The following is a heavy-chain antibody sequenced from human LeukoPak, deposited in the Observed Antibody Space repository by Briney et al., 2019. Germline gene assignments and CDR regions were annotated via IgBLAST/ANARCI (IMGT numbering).Heavy chain of an antibody. D-gene: IGHD2-15*01. CDR1: GGSISSSSYY. J-gene: IGHJ4*02. CDR3: ARVGVVVVAAGD. CDR2: IYYSGST. V-gene: IGHV4-39*07. Sequence: SETLSLTCTVSGGSISSSSYYWGWIRQPPGKGLEWIGSIYYSGSTYYNPSLKSRVTISVDTSKNQFSLKLSSVTAADTAVYYCARVGVVVVAAGDWGQGTLVTVSS.